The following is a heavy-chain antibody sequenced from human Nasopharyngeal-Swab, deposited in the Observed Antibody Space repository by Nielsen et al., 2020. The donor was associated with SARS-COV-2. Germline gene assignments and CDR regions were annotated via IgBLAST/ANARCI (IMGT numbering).Heavy chain of an antibody. J-gene: IGHJ4*02. V-gene: IGHV4-39*07. CDR2: IYYSGST. CDR3: ARGKSNSRVVRGYFDY. Sequence: RQAPGKGLEWIGSIYYSGSTNYNPSLKSRVTISVDTSKNQFSLKLSSVTAADTAVYYCARGKSNSRVVRGYFDYWGQGTLVTVSS. D-gene: IGHD3-10*01.